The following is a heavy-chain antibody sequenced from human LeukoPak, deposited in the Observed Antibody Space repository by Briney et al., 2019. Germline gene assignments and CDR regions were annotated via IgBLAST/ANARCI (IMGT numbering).Heavy chain of an antibody. CDR1: GFTFSSYE. Sequence: SGGSLRLSCAASGFTFSSYEMNWVRQAPGKGLEWVSYISSSSSTIYYADSVKGRFTISRDNAKNSLYLQMNSLRDEDTAVYYCASPQESGTTSFVGYWGQGTLVTVSS. CDR2: ISSSSSTI. CDR3: ASPQESGTTSFVGY. D-gene: IGHD2/OR15-2a*01. V-gene: IGHV3-48*03. J-gene: IGHJ4*02.